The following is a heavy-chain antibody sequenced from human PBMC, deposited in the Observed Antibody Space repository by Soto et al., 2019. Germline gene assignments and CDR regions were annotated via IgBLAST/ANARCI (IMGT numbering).Heavy chain of an antibody. V-gene: IGHV3-9*01. CDR1: GFTFDDYA. D-gene: IGHD6-6*01. CDR3: AKSPREQLAGSFDY. J-gene: IGHJ4*02. Sequence: GGSLRLSCAASGFTFDDYAMHWVRQAPGKGLEWVSGISWNSGSIGYADSVKGRFTISRDNAKNSLYLQMNSLRAEDTALYYCAKSPREQLAGSFDYWGQGTLVTVSS. CDR2: ISWNSGSI.